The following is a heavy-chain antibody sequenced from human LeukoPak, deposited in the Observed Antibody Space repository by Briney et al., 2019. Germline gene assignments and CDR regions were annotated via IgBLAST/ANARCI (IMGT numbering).Heavy chain of an antibody. D-gene: IGHD3-10*01. CDR2: IDNRGST. Sequence: SETLSLTCTVSDGSFNFYFWHWIRQPPGKGLDWIGEIDNRGSTQYNPSLRSRVTISVDTTRNQFSLELTSVTAADTAVYFCARDSHSGFQWGQGTLVTVSS. J-gene: IGHJ4*02. V-gene: IGHV4-34*01. CDR1: DGSFNFYF. CDR3: ARDSHSGFQ.